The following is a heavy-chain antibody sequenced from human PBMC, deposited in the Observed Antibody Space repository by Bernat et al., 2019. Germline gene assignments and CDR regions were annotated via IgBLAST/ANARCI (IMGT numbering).Heavy chain of an antibody. Sequence: QLQLQESGPGLVKPSETLSLTCTVSGGSISSSSYYWGWIRQPPGKGLEWIGSIHYSGSTYYNPSLKSRVTISVDTSKSQFSLKLGSVTGAYTAVYYCARIVTDWFDPWGQGPWSPSPQ. CDR2: IHYSGST. J-gene: IGHJ5*02. D-gene: IGHD3-22*01. CDR3: ARIVTDWFDP. CDR1: GGSISSSSYY. V-gene: IGHV4-39*01.